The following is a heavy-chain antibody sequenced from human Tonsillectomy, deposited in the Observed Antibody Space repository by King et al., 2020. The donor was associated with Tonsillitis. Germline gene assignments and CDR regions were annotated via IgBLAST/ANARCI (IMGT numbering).Heavy chain of an antibody. Sequence: QLVQSGAEVKKPGASVKVSCKASGYTFTSYDINWVRQATGQGLEWMGWMNPNSGNTGYAQKFQGRVTMTRNTSISTAYMELSSLRSEDTAVYYCARGSRCCSGGSCYPRVYWGQGTLVTVSS. J-gene: IGHJ4*02. V-gene: IGHV1-8*01. D-gene: IGHD2-15*01. CDR2: MNPNSGNT. CDR3: ARGSRCCSGGSCYPRVY. CDR1: GYTFTSYD.